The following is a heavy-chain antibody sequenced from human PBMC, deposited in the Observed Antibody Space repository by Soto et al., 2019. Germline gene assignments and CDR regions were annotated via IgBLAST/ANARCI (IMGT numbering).Heavy chain of an antibody. D-gene: IGHD4-4*01. V-gene: IGHV3-7*01. CDR2: IKQDGSEK. J-gene: IGHJ6*02. Sequence: PGGSLRLSXAASGFTFSSYWMSWVRQAPGKGLEWAANIKQDGSEKYYVDSVKGRFTISRDNAKNSLYLQMNSLRAEDTAVYYCARERTVTTGYYGMDVWGQGTTVTVSS. CDR1: GFTFSSYW. CDR3: ARERTVTTGYYGMDV.